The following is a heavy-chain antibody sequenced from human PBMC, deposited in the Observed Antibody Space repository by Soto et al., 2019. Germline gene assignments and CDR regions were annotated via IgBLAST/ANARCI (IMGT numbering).Heavy chain of an antibody. Sequence: QVQLVQTGAEVKKPGSSVKVSCKASGGTFSSYAISWVRQAPGQGLEWMGGIMPIFGTANYAQTFQGRVTISADESTATGYMELSSRKTEDTAVYYCARSCSMTSCLAYYYYGKAVWGQGTQVTVSS. V-gene: IGHV1-69*01. J-gene: IGHJ6*02. CDR1: GGTFSSYA. CDR3: ARSCSMTSCLAYYYYGKAV. D-gene: IGHD2-2*01. CDR2: IMPIFGTA.